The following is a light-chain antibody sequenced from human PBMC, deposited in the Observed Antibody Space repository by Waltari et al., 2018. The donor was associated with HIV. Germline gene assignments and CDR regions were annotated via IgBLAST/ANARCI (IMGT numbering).Light chain of an antibody. CDR1: NSNIRSNT. CDR2: TNN. CDR3: AAWDDSLNGVV. J-gene: IGLJ3*02. Sequence: QSMLTQPPSASGTPGQRVTISCSGSNSNIRSNTVNWYQQLPGTAPKLLIYTNNHRPSGVPDRFSGSKSGTSASLSISRLQSEDEADYYCAAWDDSLNGVVFGGGTRLTVL. V-gene: IGLV1-44*01.